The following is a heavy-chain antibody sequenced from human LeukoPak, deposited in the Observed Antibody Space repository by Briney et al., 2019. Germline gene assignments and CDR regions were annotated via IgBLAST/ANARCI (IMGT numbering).Heavy chain of an antibody. V-gene: IGHV3-23*01. Sequence: PGGSLRPSCAASGFTFSTYAMSWVRQAPGKGLEWVSTISGSGGTTDYADSVKGRFTISRDNSKSTLYLQMNSLRAEDTAVYYCAKGDDPITIFGVVTLDYWGQGTLVTVSS. CDR1: GFTFSTYA. J-gene: IGHJ4*02. CDR3: AKGDDPITIFGVVTLDY. D-gene: IGHD3-3*01. CDR2: ISGSGGTT.